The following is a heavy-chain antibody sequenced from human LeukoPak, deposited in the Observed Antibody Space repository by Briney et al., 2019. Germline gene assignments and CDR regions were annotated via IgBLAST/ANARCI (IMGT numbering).Heavy chain of an antibody. V-gene: IGHV3-23*01. J-gene: IGHJ6*02. Sequence: GGSLRLSCAASGFTFSSYAMSWVRQAPGKGLEWVSAISGSGGSTYYADSVKGRFTISGDNAKNTLYLQMNSLRAEDTAVYYCARESDYYYYGMDVWGQGTTVTVSS. CDR1: GFTFSSYA. CDR3: ARESDYYYYGMDV. CDR2: ISGSGGST.